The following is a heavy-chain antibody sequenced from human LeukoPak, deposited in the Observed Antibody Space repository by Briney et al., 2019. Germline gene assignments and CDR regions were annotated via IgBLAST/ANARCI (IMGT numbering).Heavy chain of an antibody. CDR1: GYSFTSYW. D-gene: IGHD1-7*01. J-gene: IGHJ4*02. Sequence: GESLKISCKGSGYSFTSYWIGWVRQMPGKGLEWMGIIYPGDSDTRYSPSFQGQVTISADKSISTAYLQWSSLKASDTAMYYCASWNYHRSSRYELDYWGQGTLVTVSS. CDR2: IYPGDSDT. V-gene: IGHV5-51*01. CDR3: ASWNYHRSSRYELDY.